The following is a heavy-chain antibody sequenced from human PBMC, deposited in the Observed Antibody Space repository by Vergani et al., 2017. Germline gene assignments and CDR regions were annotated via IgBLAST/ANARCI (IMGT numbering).Heavy chain of an antibody. CDR3: ARDLRAAAVGDPFYY. D-gene: IGHD6-13*01. J-gene: IGHJ4*02. Sequence: EVDLVESGGGLAQPGGSLRLSCEASGITFWKFGMHWVRQGPGKGLEWVSGISWNSGAVDYADSVRGRFTISRDNAKNSLFLEMNSLRAEDTAVYYCARDLRAAAVGDPFYYWGQGTLVTVSS. CDR2: ISWNSGAV. V-gene: IGHV3-9*01. CDR1: GITFWKFG.